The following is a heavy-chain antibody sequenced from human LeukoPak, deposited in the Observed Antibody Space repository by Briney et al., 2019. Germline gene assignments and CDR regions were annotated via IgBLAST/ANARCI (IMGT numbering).Heavy chain of an antibody. J-gene: IGHJ4*02. Sequence: PGGSLRLSCSASGFTFSSYSMNWVRQAPGKGLEWVSYISSSSTTIYYADSVKGRFTISRDNAKDSLYLQMNSLRVADTAVYYCARGPYKDFWSGYSDYWGQGTLVTVPS. V-gene: IGHV3-48*01. D-gene: IGHD3-3*01. CDR1: GFTFSSYS. CDR3: ARGPYKDFWSGYSDY. CDR2: ISSSSTTI.